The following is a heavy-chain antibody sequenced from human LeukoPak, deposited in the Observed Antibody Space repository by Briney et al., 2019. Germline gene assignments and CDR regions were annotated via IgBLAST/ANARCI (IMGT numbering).Heavy chain of an antibody. D-gene: IGHD3-3*01. CDR3: ARERVLRFLEWSPRADAFDI. CDR1: GGTFSSYA. Sequence: SVKVSCKASGGTFSSYAISWVRQAPGQGLEWMGGIIPIFGTANYAQKFQGRVTITADESTSTAYMGLSSLRSEDTAVYYCARERVLRFLEWSPRADAFDIWGQGTMVTVSS. CDR2: IIPIFGTA. J-gene: IGHJ3*02. V-gene: IGHV1-69*01.